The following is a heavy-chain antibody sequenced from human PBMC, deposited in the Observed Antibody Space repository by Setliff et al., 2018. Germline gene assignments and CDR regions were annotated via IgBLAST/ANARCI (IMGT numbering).Heavy chain of an antibody. J-gene: IGHJ5*02. D-gene: IGHD2-21*02. CDR3: AQTKGFVDGYLDP. CDR1: ADTFTGCY. CDR2: INGNSGVT. Sequence: ASVKVSCKASADTFTGCYVHWVRQAPGQGLEWMGWINGNSGVTKYAQKFQGRVTMTSDTSISIVYMDLTRLTSDDTAVYYCAQTKGFVDGYLDPWGQGTLVTVSS. V-gene: IGHV1-2*02.